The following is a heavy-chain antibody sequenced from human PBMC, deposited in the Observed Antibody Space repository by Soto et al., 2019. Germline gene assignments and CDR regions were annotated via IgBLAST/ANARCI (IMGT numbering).Heavy chain of an antibody. Sequence: GGSLRLSCAASGFTFSSYGMHWVRQAPGKGLEWVAVISYDGSNKYYADSVKGRFTISRDNSKNTLYLQMNSLRAEDTAVYYCAKDRRIAVAGIDYWGQGTLVTVSS. V-gene: IGHV3-30*18. CDR3: AKDRRIAVAGIDY. CDR2: ISYDGSNK. J-gene: IGHJ4*02. D-gene: IGHD6-19*01. CDR1: GFTFSSYG.